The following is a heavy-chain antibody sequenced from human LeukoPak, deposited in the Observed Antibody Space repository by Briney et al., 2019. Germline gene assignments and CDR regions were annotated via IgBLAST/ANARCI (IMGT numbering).Heavy chain of an antibody. CDR2: IIGNSVST. CDR3: ARDSTSGISGAFDI. D-gene: IGHD2-2*01. CDR1: GFTFRNSA. J-gene: IGHJ3*02. V-gene: IGHV3-23*01. Sequence: GGSLRLSCAASGFTFRNSAMSWVRQAPGKGLEWVSNIIGNSVSTYYADFVKGRFTISRDNAKNSLYLQMNSLRAEDTAVYYCARDSTSGISGAFDIWGQGTMVTVSS.